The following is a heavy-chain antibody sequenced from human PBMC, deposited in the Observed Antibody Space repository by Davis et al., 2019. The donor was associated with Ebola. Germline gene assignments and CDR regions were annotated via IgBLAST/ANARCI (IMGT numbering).Heavy chain of an antibody. CDR3: AREGDPQTVGYGMDV. CDR1: GFTLNSYE. D-gene: IGHD3-16*01. J-gene: IGHJ6*02. Sequence: GESLKISCTASGFTLNSYEMSWVRQAPGKGLEWVSYISSRGSRIYYADSVKGRFTIPRDNAKNSLHLEMSSLRAEDTGLYYCAREGDPQTVGYGMDVWGQGTTVTVSS. CDR2: ISSRGSRI. V-gene: IGHV3-48*03.